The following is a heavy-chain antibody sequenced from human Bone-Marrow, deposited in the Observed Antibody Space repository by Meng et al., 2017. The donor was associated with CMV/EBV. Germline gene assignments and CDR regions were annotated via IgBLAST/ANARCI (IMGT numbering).Heavy chain of an antibody. CDR3: ARVASIAAPFDY. J-gene: IGHJ4*02. D-gene: IGHD6-13*01. V-gene: IGHV1-69*02. Sequence: SVKVPCEASGGTFSSYTISWVRQAPGQGLEWMGRIIPILGIANYAQKFQGRVTITADKSTSTAYMELSSLRSEDTAVYYCARVASIAAPFDYWGQGTLVTVSS. CDR1: GGTFSSYT. CDR2: IIPILGIA.